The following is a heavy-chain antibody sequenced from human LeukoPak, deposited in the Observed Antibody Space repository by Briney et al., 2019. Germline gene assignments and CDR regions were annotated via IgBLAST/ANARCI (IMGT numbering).Heavy chain of an antibody. Sequence: ASVKVSCKASGGTFISYAISWVRQAPGQGLEWMGGIIPIFGTANYAQKFQGRVTTTADESTSTAYMELSSLRSEDTAVYYCARGGNYYDSSGYYASYGYWGQGTLVTVSS. CDR2: IIPIFGTA. J-gene: IGHJ4*02. CDR1: GGTFISYA. V-gene: IGHV1-69*13. D-gene: IGHD3-22*01. CDR3: ARGGNYYDSSGYYASYGY.